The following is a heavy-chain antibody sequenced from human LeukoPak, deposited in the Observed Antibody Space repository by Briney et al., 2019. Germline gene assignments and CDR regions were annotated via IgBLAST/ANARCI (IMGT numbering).Heavy chain of an antibody. J-gene: IGHJ6*02. CDR1: VFTLSRDY. CDR3: ASDSSSNYYCYCMDV. D-gene: IGHD6-6*01. CDR2: IYSGGSA. Sequence: GGSLRLSCAASVFTLSRDYMSWVRQAPGKGLEWGSVIYSGGSAYYAESVKSRFTISRNNSNNTLHLQMNSLRAEDTAVYYCASDSSSNYYCYCMDVWGQGTTVTASS. V-gene: IGHV3-53*01.